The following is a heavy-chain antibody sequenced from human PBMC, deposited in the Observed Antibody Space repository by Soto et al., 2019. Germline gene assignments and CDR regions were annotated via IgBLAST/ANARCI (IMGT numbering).Heavy chain of an antibody. CDR1: GGSISSDY. CDR2: IYYSGST. CDR3: ARDGPYSSGWYPFDY. J-gene: IGHJ4*02. D-gene: IGHD6-19*01. Sequence: PSETLSLTCTVSGGSISSDYWSWIRQPPGKGLEWIGYIYYSGSTNYNPSLKSRVTISVDTSKNQFSLKLSSVTAADTAVYYCARDGPYSSGWYPFDYWGQGTLVTVSS. V-gene: IGHV4-59*01.